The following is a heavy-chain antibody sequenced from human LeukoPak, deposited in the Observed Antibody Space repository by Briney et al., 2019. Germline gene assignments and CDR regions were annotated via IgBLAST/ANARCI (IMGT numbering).Heavy chain of an antibody. J-gene: IGHJ3*02. V-gene: IGHV4-59*12. Sequence: SETLSLTCTVSGGSISSYYWSWIRQPPGKGLEWIGYIYYSGSTNYNLSLKSRVAILIDTSKNQFSLKLSSVTAADTAMYYCARASTITIFGVVKSGNAFDIWGQGTMVTVSS. CDR1: GGSISSYY. D-gene: IGHD3-3*01. CDR2: IYYSGST. CDR3: ARASTITIFGVVKSGNAFDI.